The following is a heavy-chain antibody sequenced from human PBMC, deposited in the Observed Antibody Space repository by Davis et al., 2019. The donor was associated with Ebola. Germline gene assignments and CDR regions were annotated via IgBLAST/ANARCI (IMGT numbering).Heavy chain of an antibody. Sequence: MPGGSLRLSCTVSGGSVSSGSYYWSWIRQPPGKGLEWIGEINHSGSTNYNPSLKSRVTISVDTSKNQFSLKLSSVTAADTAVYYCARGRRRELSFFDYWGQGTLVTVSA. J-gene: IGHJ4*02. V-gene: IGHV4-39*07. D-gene: IGHD1-26*01. CDR1: GGSVSSGSYY. CDR3: ARGRRRELSFFDY. CDR2: INHSGST.